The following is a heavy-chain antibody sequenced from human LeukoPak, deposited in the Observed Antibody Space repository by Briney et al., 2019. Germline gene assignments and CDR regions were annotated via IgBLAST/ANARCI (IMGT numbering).Heavy chain of an antibody. CDR3: AKPRDIDSWAFDV. Sequence: GGSLRLSCAASGFTFNTYEMNWVRRAPGKGLEWVSYISSSGSTIYYADSVKGRFTISRDNSKNTLNLQMNSLRTEDTAVFYCAKPRDIDSWAFDVWGQGTIVTVSS. CDR2: ISSSGSTI. D-gene: IGHD2-15*01. J-gene: IGHJ3*01. CDR1: GFTFNTYE. V-gene: IGHV3-48*03.